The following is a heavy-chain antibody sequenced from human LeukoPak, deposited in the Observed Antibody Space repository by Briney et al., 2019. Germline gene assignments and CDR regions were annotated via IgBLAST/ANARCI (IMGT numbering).Heavy chain of an antibody. CDR1: GGSISSGDHY. CDR3: ARVPPPDIVATQYFDY. V-gene: IGHV4-31*03. J-gene: IGHJ4*02. CDR2: IYYSGST. D-gene: IGHD5-12*01. Sequence: SSETLSLTCTNLGGSISSGDHYWSWIRQHPGKGLEWIGYIYYSGSTHYNPSLKSRVTISVDTSKNQFSLKLSSVTAADTAVYYCARVPPPDIVATQYFDYWGQGTLVTVSS.